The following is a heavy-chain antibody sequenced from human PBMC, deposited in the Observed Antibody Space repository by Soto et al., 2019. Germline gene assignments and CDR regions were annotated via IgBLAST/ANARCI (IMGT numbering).Heavy chain of an antibody. D-gene: IGHD2-2*01. CDR2: IYYSGST. V-gene: IGHV4-31*02. CDR3: ARERGGSSTSFYLGGSGCSAFDI. Sequence: SETLSLTCTVSCGSISSGGYYWSWIRQHPGKGLEWIGYIYYSGSTYYNPSLKSRVTISVDTSKNQFSLKLSSVTAADTAVYYCARERGGSSTSFYLGGSGCSAFDICGQGTMVIGSS. J-gene: IGHJ3*02. CDR1: CGSISSGGYY.